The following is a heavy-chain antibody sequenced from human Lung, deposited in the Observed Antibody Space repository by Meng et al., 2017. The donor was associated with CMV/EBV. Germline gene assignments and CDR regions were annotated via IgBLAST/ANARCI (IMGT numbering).Heavy chain of an antibody. J-gene: IGHJ4*02. V-gene: IGHV3-30*02. CDR2: IRYDGSNK. CDR1: GFSFSSSC. Sequence: LTXSASGFSFSSSCMHWVRQAPGKGLEWVAFIRYDGSNKYYADSVKGRFTISRDNSKNPLYLQMNSLRAEETAVYYCAKDFTQLAVAGIPYYFDYWXQGTXVTVSS. CDR3: AKDFTQLAVAGIPYYFDY. D-gene: IGHD6-19*01.